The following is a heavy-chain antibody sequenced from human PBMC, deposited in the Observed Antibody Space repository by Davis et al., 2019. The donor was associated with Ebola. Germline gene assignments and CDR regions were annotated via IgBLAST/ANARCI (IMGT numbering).Heavy chain of an antibody. CDR1: GFTFSSYW. CDR2: IKQDGSEK. V-gene: IGHV3-7*01. CDR3: ARDHRIAVADDDY. Sequence: PGGSLRLSCAASGFTFSSYWMSWVRQAPGKGLEWVANIKQDGSEKYYVDSVKGRFTISRDNAKNSLYLQMNSLRAEDTAVYYCARDHRIAVADDDYWGQGTLVTVSS. J-gene: IGHJ4*02. D-gene: IGHD6-19*01.